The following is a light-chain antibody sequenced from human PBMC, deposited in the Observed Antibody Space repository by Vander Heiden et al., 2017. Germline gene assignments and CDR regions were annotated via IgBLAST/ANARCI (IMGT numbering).Light chain of an antibody. J-gene: IGKJ4*01. CDR1: QSGLSSSNNKNY. Sequence: IVLPQPPHYLVVALGVRATVDGKSSQSGLSSSNNKNYLAWYQQIPGQAPKLLINWASTRESGVPDRFSGSGSGTDFTLTISSLQAEDVAVYYCQQYTTAPLTFGGGTKVEIK. CDR2: WAS. V-gene: IGKV4-1*01. CDR3: QQYTTAPLT.